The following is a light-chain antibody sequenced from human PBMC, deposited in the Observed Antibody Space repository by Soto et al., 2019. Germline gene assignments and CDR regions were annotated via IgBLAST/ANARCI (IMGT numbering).Light chain of an antibody. J-gene: IGKJ1*01. CDR1: QRVSSK. V-gene: IGKV3-15*01. Sequence: EIVMTQSPATLSVSPGEPATLSCRASQRVSSKLAWYQQKPGQAPRFLIYGASTRATGIPARFSGSGSGTEFTLTISSLQSEDFAVYYCQQYNDWPPTWTFDQGNRVEIK. CDR3: QQYNDWPPTWT. CDR2: GAS.